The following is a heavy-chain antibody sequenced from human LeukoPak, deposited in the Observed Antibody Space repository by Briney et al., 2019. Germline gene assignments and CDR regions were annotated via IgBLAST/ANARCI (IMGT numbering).Heavy chain of an antibody. D-gene: IGHD3-22*01. J-gene: IGHJ5*02. V-gene: IGHV4-59*01. CDR1: GGSFSGYY. CDR3: ARTYYYDSSGSNPWFDP. Sequence: SETLSLACGVYGGSFSGYYWSWIRQPPGKGLEWIGYIYYSGSTNYNPSLKSRVTISVDTSKNQFSLKLSSVTAADTAVYYCARTYYYDSSGSNPWFDPWGQGTLVTVSS. CDR2: IYYSGST.